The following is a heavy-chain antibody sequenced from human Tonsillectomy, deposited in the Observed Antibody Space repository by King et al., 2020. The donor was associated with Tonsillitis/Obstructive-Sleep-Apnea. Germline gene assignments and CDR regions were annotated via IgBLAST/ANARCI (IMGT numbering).Heavy chain of an antibody. D-gene: IGHD2-15*01. J-gene: IGHJ5*02. CDR3: ARDFYCSGGSCYRENWFDP. Sequence: VQLVESGGGVVQPGRSLRLSCAASGFTFSSYAMHWVRQAPGKGLEWVAVISYDVSNKYYADSVKGRFTISRDNSKNTLYLQMNSLRAEDTAVYYCARDFYCSGGSCYRENWFDPWGQGTLVTVSS. CDR2: ISYDVSNK. V-gene: IGHV3-30*01. CDR1: GFTFSSYA.